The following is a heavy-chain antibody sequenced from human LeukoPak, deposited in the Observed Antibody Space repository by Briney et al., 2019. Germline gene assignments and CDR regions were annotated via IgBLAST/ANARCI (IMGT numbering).Heavy chain of an antibody. J-gene: IGHJ1*01. V-gene: IGHV1-18*01. CDR3: ARGNDSSRYFNPYAEYFQH. CDR1: GYTFTSYG. D-gene: IGHD3-22*01. Sequence: ASVKVSYKASGYTFTSYGISWVRQAPGQGLEWMVWIRAYNGNTNYAQKLQGRVTMTTDTSTSTAYMELRSLRSDDTAVYYCARGNDSSRYFNPYAEYFQHWGQGTLVTVSS. CDR2: IRAYNGNT.